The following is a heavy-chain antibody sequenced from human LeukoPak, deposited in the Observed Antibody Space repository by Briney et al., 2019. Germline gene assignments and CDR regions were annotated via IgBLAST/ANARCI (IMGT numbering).Heavy chain of an antibody. CDR2: VFHSGST. V-gene: IGHV4-39*01. CDR1: GDFISRSSYY. CDR3: ARSQLRYFDWLLWESWFDP. Sequence: SETLSLTCTVSGDFISRSSYYWAWIRQSPGKGLEYLGSVFHSGSTYYNPSLRSRVTVSVDTSKNQFSLKLSSVTAADTAVYYCARSQLRYFDWLLWESWFDPWGQGTLVTVSS. D-gene: IGHD3-9*01. J-gene: IGHJ5*02.